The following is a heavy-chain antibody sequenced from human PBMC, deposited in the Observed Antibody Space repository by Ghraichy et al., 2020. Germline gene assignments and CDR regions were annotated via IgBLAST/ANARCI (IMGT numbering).Heavy chain of an antibody. CDR1: GGSFSGYY. J-gene: IGHJ5*02. V-gene: IGHV4-34*01. CDR2: INHSGST. Sequence: SETLSLTCAVYGGSFSGYYWSWIRQPPGKGLEWIGEINHSGSTNYNPSLKSRVTISVDTSKNQFSLKLSSVTAADTAVYYCARGIGFWSGPLRRFDPWGQGTLVTVSS. D-gene: IGHD3-3*01. CDR3: ARGIGFWSGPLRRFDP.